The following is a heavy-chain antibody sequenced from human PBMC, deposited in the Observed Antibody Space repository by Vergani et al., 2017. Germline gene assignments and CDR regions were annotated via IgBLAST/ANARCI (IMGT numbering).Heavy chain of an antibody. D-gene: IGHD3-10*01. CDR1: GASIDSFY. CDR2: VFRNGNV. CDR3: ARLALVRGVITQNWFDP. Sequence: VLLQEPGPGLVRPSETLSLKCSVSGASIDSFYWSWIRQSPGKGLEWIGYVFRNGNVNYNPSFNFRVAIDTSNNELSLRVTSVTAADTAVYYCARLALVRGVITQNWFDPWGQGTLVTVSS. J-gene: IGHJ5*02. V-gene: IGHV4-4*08.